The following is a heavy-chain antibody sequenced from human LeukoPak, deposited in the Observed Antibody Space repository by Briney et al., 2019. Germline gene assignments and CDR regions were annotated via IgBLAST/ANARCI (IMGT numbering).Heavy chain of an antibody. CDR3: AKDWSDSGSSNGFDY. J-gene: IGHJ4*02. V-gene: IGHV3-30*18. CDR1: KFTFSHYG. Sequence: PGGSLRLSCTASKFTFSHYGMQWVRQAPGKGLEWVAVISSDGSIKVYADSVKGRFTLSRDNSINTVDLQMNSLRAEDTAVYYCAKDWSDSGSSNGFDYWGQGTLVTVSS. D-gene: IGHD1-26*01. CDR2: ISSDGSIK.